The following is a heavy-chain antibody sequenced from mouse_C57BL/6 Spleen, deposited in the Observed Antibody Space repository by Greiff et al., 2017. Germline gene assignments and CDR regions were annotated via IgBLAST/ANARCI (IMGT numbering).Heavy chain of an antibody. D-gene: IGHD1-1*02. J-gene: IGHJ1*03. Sequence: QVHVKQSGAELARPGASVKLSCKASGYTFTSYGISWVKQRTGQGLEWIGEIYPRSGNTYYNEKFKGKATLTADKSSSTAYMELRSLTSEDSAVYFCARAAAGSYEYFDVWGTGTTVTVSS. CDR1: GYTFTSYG. V-gene: IGHV1-81*01. CDR3: ARAAAGSYEYFDV. CDR2: IYPRSGNT.